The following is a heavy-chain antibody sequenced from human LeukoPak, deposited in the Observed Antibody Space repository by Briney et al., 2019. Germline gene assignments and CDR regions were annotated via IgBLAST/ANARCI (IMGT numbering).Heavy chain of an antibody. Sequence: PGGSLRFSCAASGFTYSSYSMHWVRQAPGKGLKWVAFISYDGINKYADSVKGRFTISRDNSKNTLYLQMNSLREEDTAVYYCAREGGVNYDILTGYYVDYWGQGTLVTVSS. D-gene: IGHD3-9*01. J-gene: IGHJ4*02. CDR2: ISYDGINK. CDR1: GFTYSSYS. CDR3: AREGGVNYDILTGYYVDY. V-gene: IGHV3-30*04.